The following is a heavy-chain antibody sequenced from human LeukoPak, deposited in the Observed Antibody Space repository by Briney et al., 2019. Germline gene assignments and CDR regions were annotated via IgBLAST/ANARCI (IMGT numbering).Heavy chain of an antibody. J-gene: IGHJ5*02. D-gene: IGHD3-22*01. Sequence: GGSLRLSCAASGFTFNIYAMSWVRLAPGKGLQWVASMCGSAGCTFFADSVKGRFTISRDNSKNTLYLQMNSLRAEDTAIYYCARDRPNYHESNGHYYNRDGDHWGQGTLVTVSS. CDR3: ARDRPNYHESNGHYYNRDGDH. CDR1: GFTFNIYA. V-gene: IGHV3-23*01. CDR2: MCGSAGCT.